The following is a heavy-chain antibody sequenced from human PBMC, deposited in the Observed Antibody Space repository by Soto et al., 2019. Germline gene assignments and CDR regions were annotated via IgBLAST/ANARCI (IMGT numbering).Heavy chain of an antibody. V-gene: IGHV4-61*01. CDR1: GDSVSSGTYY. CDR3: ARGLDYVGFDY. J-gene: IGHJ4*02. Sequence: PSETLSLTCIVSGDSVSSGTYYWSWIRQPPGKGLEWIGYIYYRGSTNYNPSLKSRVTISIDTSRNQFSLKVNSVTAADTAVYYCARGLDYVGFDYWGQGTLVTVSS. CDR2: IYYRGST. D-gene: IGHD4-17*01.